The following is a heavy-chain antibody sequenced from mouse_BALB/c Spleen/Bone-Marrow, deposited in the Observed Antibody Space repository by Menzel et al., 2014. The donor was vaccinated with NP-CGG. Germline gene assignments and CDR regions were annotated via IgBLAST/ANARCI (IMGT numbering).Heavy chain of an antibody. Sequence: QVQLQQSGAELVKPGASVKLSCKASGYTFGSYYMYWVKQRPGQGLEWIGEINPSNGGTRFNEKFKSKATLTVDKSSSTAYMQLSSLTSEDSAVYYCTRSNYGYRYFDVWGAGTTVTVSS. CDR2: INPSNGGT. D-gene: IGHD1-1*01. CDR1: GYTFGSYY. CDR3: TRSNYGYRYFDV. J-gene: IGHJ1*01. V-gene: IGHV1S81*02.